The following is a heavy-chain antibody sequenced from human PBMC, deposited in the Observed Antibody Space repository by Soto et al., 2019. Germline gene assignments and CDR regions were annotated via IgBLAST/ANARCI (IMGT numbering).Heavy chain of an antibody. CDR2: IDPSDSYT. CDR3: ARQVHYYDSSGLLFDY. Sequence: LGESLKLSGTGSGYIFTSYWISWVRQMPGKGLEWMGRIDPSDSYTNYSPSFQGHVTISADKSISTAYLQWSSLKASDTAMYYCARQVHYYDSSGLLFDYWGQGTLVTVSS. D-gene: IGHD3-22*01. V-gene: IGHV5-10-1*01. CDR1: GYIFTSYW. J-gene: IGHJ4*02.